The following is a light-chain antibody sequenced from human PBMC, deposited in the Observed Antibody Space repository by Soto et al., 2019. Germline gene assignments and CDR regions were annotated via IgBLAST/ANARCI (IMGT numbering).Light chain of an antibody. CDR1: QSVRSRY. J-gene: IGKJ4*01. CDR3: QQYGTFPLT. CDR2: GAS. Sequence: EIVLTQSPDTLSLSPGERATLPCRASQSVRSRYLAWYQQKPGQAPRLLIYGASSRATGIPDRFSGSGSGTDFTLTISRLEPEDFAVYYCQQYGTFPLTFGGGTKVESK. V-gene: IGKV3-20*01.